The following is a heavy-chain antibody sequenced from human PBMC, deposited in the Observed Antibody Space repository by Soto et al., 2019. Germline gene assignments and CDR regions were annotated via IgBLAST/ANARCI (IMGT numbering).Heavy chain of an antibody. CDR1: GFTFSSYA. D-gene: IGHD2-15*01. J-gene: IGHJ4*02. CDR3: AKESYCSGGSCYLFNY. V-gene: IGHV3-23*01. CDR2: ISGSGGST. Sequence: PGGSLRLSCAASGFTFSSYAMSWVRQAPGKGLEWVSAISGSGGSTYYADSVKGRFTISRDNSKNTLYLQMNSLRAEDTAVYYCAKESYCSGGSCYLFNYWGQGTLVTVSS.